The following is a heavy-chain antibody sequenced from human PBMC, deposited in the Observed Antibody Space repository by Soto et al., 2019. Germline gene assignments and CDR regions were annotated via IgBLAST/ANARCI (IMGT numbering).Heavy chain of an antibody. D-gene: IGHD2-2*02. V-gene: IGHV4-31*03. J-gene: IGHJ5*02. Sequence: SETLSLTCTVSGGSISSGGYYWSWIRQHPGKGLEWIGYIYYSGSTYYNPSLKSRVTISVDTSKNQFSLKLSSVTAADTAVYYCARVPGIVVVPAAIPASSWFDPWGQGTLVTVSS. CDR3: ARVPGIVVVPAAIPASSWFDP. CDR1: GGSISSGGYY. CDR2: IYYSGST.